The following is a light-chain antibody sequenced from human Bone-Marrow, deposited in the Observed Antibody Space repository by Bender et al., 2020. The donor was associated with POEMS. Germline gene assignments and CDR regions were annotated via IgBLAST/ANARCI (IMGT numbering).Light chain of an antibody. V-gene: IGLV3-16*01. CDR3: LSVDSSGTIGV. CDR2: KDN. J-gene: IGLJ3*02. CDR1: ALPKKY. Sequence: SYVLTQPPSVSVAPGQTARITCSGEALPKKYAYWYQQKPGQVPVLLIKKDNERPSGIPERFSGSSSGTVVTLTISGVQAEDEADYYCLSVDSSGTIGVFGGGTKLTVL.